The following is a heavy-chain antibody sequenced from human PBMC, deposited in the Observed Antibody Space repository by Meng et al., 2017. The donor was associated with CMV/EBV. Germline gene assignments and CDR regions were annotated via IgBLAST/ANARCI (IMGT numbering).Heavy chain of an antibody. CDR3: ARVLRWNGVIDY. V-gene: IGHV4-4*07. D-gene: IGHD4-23*01. CDR1: GGSISSCY. J-gene: IGHJ4*02. Sequence: QGPVPGSRPLLVTPSDTLSVTCSVSGGSISSCYWSWSRQPAGKGLEWIGRIYTSGSTNYNPSLKSPVTMSVDTSKNQFSLKLSSVTAADTAVYYCARVLRWNGVIDYWGQGTLVTVSS. CDR2: IYTSGST.